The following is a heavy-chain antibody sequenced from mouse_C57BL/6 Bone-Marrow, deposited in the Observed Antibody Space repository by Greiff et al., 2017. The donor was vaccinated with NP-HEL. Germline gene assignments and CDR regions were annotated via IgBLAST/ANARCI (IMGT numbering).Heavy chain of an antibody. J-gene: IGHJ2*01. CDR2: ISSGGSYT. D-gene: IGHD2-3*01. CDR3: AGHRWLPYFDY. CDR1: GFTFSSYG. V-gene: IGHV5-6*01. Sequence: EVKLMESGGDLVKPGGSLKLSCAASGFTFSSYGMSWVRQTPDKRLEWVATISSGGSYTSYPDSVMGRFTISRDNAKHTLYQEMSSLKSEDTAMYYCAGHRWLPYFDYGGQGTTRTVSS.